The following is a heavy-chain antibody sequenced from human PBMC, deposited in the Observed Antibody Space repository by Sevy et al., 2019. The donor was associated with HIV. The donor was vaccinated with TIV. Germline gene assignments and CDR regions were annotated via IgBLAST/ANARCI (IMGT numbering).Heavy chain of an antibody. V-gene: IGHV1-24*01. D-gene: IGHD3-22*01. CDR3: ATSPDYSASSREAFDI. Sequence: ASVKVSCKVSGYTLTELSIHWVRQAPGKGLEWMGGFDPEDGETIYAQKFQGRVTMTEDTSTDTVYMELRSLRSEDTAVYYCATSPDYSASSREAFDIWGQGTMVTVSS. CDR2: FDPEDGET. CDR1: GYTLTELS. J-gene: IGHJ3*02.